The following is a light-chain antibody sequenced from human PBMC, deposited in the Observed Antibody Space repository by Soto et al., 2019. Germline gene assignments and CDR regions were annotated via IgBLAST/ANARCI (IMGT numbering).Light chain of an antibody. V-gene: IGLV2-14*01. J-gene: IGLJ2*01. Sequence: QSALTQPASVSGSPGQSITISCTGTSSDVGGYNYVSWYQQHPGKAPKLMIYEVSNRPSGVSHRFSGSNSGNTASLTISGLPAEDEDDYYCSSYTSSSTLVVFGGGTKVTVL. CDR2: EVS. CDR3: SSYTSSSTLVV. CDR1: SSDVGGYNY.